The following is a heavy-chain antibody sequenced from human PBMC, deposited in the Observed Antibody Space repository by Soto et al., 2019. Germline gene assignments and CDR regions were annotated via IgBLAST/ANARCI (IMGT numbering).Heavy chain of an antibody. CDR2: IYYSGST. CDR3: ARCPSPDYYYFDY. CDR1: GGSISSGGYY. Sequence: SETLSLTCTVSGGSISSGGYYWSWIRQHPGKGLEWIGYIYYSGSTYYNPSLKGRVTISVDTSKNQFSLKLSSVTAADTAVYYCARCPSPDYYYFDYWGQGTLVTVSS. D-gene: IGHD3-10*01. V-gene: IGHV4-31*03. J-gene: IGHJ4*02.